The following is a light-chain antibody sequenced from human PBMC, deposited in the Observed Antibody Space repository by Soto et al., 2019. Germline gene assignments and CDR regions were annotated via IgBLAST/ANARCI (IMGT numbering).Light chain of an antibody. CDR2: ANN. J-gene: IGLJ2*01. Sequence: QSVLTQPPSVSGAPGQSVTISCTGSSSNIGAGSDVHWYQHLPGTPPKVLIYANNNRPSGVPDRFSGSKSGTSASLSITGLQAEDEADYYCQSYDSSLSGSVFGGGTKATVL. V-gene: IGLV1-40*01. CDR1: SSNIGAGSD. CDR3: QSYDSSLSGSV.